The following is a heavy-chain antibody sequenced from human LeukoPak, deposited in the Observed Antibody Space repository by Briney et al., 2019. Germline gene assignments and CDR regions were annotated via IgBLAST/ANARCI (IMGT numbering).Heavy chain of an antibody. V-gene: IGHV3-21*01. CDR3: ARLSTVDAFDI. D-gene: IGHD4-17*01. J-gene: IGHJ3*02. CDR2: ISSSSSYI. Sequence: GGSLRLSCAASGFTFSSYSMNWARQAPGKGLEWVSSISSSSSYIYYADSVKGRFTISRDNAKNSLYLQMNSLRAEDTAVYYCARLSTVDAFDIWGQGTMVTVSS. CDR1: GFTFSSYS.